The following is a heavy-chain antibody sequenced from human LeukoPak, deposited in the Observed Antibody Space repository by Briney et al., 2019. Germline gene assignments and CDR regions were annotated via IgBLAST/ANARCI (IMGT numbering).Heavy chain of an antibody. CDR1: GFTFSSRW. Sequence: GGSLRLSCAVSGFTSGFTFSSRWMHWVRQAPGKGLVWVSVSKTDVTSTSYAESVKGRFTVSRDNAKNTLYLQMNSLRAEDTAVYYCHPLAYTSNWGQGTLVTVSS. J-gene: IGHJ4*02. CDR3: HPLAYTSN. CDR2: SKTDVTST. D-gene: IGHD6-19*01. V-gene: IGHV3-74*01.